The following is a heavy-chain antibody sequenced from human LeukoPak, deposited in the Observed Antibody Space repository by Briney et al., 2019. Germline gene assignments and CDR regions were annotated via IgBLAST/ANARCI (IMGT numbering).Heavy chain of an antibody. CDR2: INPNSGGT. V-gene: IGHV1-2*02. Sequence: GASVKLSCTASGYTFTGYYMHWVRQAPGQGLEWMGWINPNSGGTNYARSVKGRVTMTRDTSISTAYLELSRLRSDDTAVYYCERGERLLGYDAFYIWGGGTMRSVSS. CDR1: GYTFTGYY. D-gene: IGHD2-15*01. CDR3: ERGERLLGYDAFYI. J-gene: IGHJ3*02.